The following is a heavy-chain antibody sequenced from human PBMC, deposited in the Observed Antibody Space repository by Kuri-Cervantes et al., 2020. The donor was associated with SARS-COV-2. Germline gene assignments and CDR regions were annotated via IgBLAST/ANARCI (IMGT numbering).Heavy chain of an antibody. D-gene: IGHD2-21*01. CDR1: GFNFSRTD. J-gene: IGHJ4*02. V-gene: IGHV3-30*18. Sequence: GGSLRLSCAASGFNFSRTDMHWVRQAPGKGLEWVAVISYDGKKKKCIGSGKGRFTISRDNSQNTVYLRMTNLRSEDTAMYYCAKDHFGVHDFWGQGTLVTVS. CDR2: ISYDGKKK. CDR3: AKDHFGVHDF.